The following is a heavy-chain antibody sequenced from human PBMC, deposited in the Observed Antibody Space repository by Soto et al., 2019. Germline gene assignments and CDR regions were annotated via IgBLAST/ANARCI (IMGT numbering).Heavy chain of an antibody. Sequence: SETLSLTCTVSGGSISSYYWSWIRQPAGKGLEWIGRIYTSGSTNYNPSLKSRVTMSVDTSKNQFSLKLSSVTAADTAAYYCARSMITFGGVIAAFDAFDIWGQGTMVTVSS. D-gene: IGHD3-16*02. V-gene: IGHV4-4*07. CDR2: IYTSGST. J-gene: IGHJ3*02. CDR1: GGSISSYY. CDR3: ARSMITFGGVIAAFDAFDI.